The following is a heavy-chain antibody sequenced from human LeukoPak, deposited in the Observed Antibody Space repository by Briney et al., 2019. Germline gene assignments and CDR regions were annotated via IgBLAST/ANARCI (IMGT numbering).Heavy chain of an antibody. V-gene: IGHV3-23*01. Sequence: GGSLRLSCAASGFTFSSYAMGWVRQAPGKGLEWVSAISGSGGSTYYADSVKGRFTISRDNSKNTLYLQMNSLRAEDTAVYYCAKDVCSSTSCYRGGDYWGQGTLVTVSS. CDR3: AKDVCSSTSCYRGGDY. D-gene: IGHD2-2*01. CDR2: ISGSGGST. CDR1: GFTFSSYA. J-gene: IGHJ4*02.